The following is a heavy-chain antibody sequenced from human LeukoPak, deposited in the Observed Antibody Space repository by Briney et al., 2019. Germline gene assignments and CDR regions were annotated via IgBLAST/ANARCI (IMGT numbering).Heavy chain of an antibody. CDR2: IYYSGST. V-gene: IGHV4-39*07. CDR3: ARESANIQLWYYFDY. D-gene: IGHD5-18*01. CDR1: GGSISSSSYY. Sequence: SETLSLTCTVSGGSISSSSYYWGWIRQPPGKGLEWIRSIYYSGSTYYNPSLKSRVTISVDTSQNQFSLKLSSVTAADTAVYFCARESANIQLWYYFDYWGQGTLVTVSS. J-gene: IGHJ4*02.